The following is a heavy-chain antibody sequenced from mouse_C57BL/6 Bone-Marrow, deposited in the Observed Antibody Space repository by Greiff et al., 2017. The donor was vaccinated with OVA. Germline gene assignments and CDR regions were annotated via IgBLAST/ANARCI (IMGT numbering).Heavy chain of an antibody. CDR1: GFTFSDFY. J-gene: IGHJ4*01. CDR2: ISNGGGST. V-gene: IGHV5-12*01. CDR3: ARLDAMDY. Sequence: EVQGVESGGGLVQPGGSLKLSCAASGFTFSDFYMYWIRQTPEKRLEWVAYISNGGGSTYYPDTVKGRFTISRDNAKNTLYLQMSLLKSEDTAMYYCARLDAMDYWGQGTSVTVSS.